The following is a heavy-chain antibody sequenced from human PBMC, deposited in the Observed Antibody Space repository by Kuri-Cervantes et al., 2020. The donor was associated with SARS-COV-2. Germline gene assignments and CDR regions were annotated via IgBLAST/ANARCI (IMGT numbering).Heavy chain of an antibody. CDR1: GYSFTNYW. CDR2: IYPGDSDT. Sequence: GGSLRLSCKGSGYSFTNYWIGWVRQMPGKGLEWMGIIYPGDSDTRYSPSFQGQVTISADKSISTAYLQWSSLKASDTAMYYCARGIVVVPAALGHFDLWGRGTLVTVSS. CDR3: ARGIVVVPAALGHFDL. J-gene: IGHJ2*01. V-gene: IGHV5-51*01. D-gene: IGHD2-2*01.